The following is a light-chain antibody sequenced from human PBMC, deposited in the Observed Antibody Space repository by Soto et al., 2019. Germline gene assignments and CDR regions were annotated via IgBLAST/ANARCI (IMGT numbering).Light chain of an antibody. Sequence: QSVLTQSPSASASLGASVKLTCTLSSGHSSYAIAWHQQQPEKGPRYLMKLSSDGSHSKGDGIPDRFSGSSSGAERYLTISSLQSEDEADYYCQTWGTGIVVFGGGTQLPVL. CDR1: SGHSSYA. CDR2: LSSDGSH. V-gene: IGLV4-69*01. J-gene: IGLJ2*01. CDR3: QTWGTGIVV.